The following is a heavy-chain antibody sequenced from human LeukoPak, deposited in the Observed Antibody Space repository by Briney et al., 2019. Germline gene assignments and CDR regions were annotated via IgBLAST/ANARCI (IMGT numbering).Heavy chain of an antibody. J-gene: IGHJ4*02. D-gene: IGHD3-22*01. CDR3: ARGRYSHQYYYDSSGYYRTFDY. CDR1: GGSFSGYC. V-gene: IGHV4-34*01. CDR2: INHSGST. Sequence: SETLSLTCAVYGGSFSGYCWSWIRQPPGKGLEWIGEINHSGSTNYNPSLKSRVTISVDTSKNQFSLKLSSVTAADTAVYYCARGRYSHQYYYDSSGYYRTFDYWGQGTLVTVSS.